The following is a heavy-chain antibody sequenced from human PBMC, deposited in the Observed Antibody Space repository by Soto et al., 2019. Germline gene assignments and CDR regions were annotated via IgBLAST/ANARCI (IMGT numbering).Heavy chain of an antibody. CDR2: IYHSGST. Sequence: SETLSLTCAVSGGSISSGGYSWSWIRQPPGKGLEWIGYIYHSGSTYYNPSLKSRVTISVDRSKNQFSLKLSSVTAADTAVYYCARGPYYDFWSGYYTGGFYFDYWGQGTLVTVSS. V-gene: IGHV4-30-2*01. D-gene: IGHD3-3*01. J-gene: IGHJ4*02. CDR1: GGSISSGGYS. CDR3: ARGPYYDFWSGYYTGGFYFDY.